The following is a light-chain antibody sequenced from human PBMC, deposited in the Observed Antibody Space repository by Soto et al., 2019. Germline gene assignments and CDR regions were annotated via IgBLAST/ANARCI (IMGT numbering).Light chain of an antibody. CDR1: SSNIGNNY. Sequence: QSVLTQPPSVSATPGQTVTISCSGSSSNIGNNYVSWYQQLPGTAPTLLIYDNNKRRSGIPDRFSGSKSATSGTLDITGLQTGDEADYYCASWDYSLTGEVFGGGTKLTVL. V-gene: IGLV1-51*01. CDR3: ASWDYSLTGEV. J-gene: IGLJ2*01. CDR2: DNN.